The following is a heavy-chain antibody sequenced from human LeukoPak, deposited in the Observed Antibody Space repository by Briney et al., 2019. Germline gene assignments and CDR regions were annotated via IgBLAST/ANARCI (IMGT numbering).Heavy chain of an antibody. CDR1: GFTVSSNY. CDR2: IYSGGST. J-gene: IGHJ4*02. V-gene: IGHV3-66*01. D-gene: IGHD6-13*01. CDR3: ARDRGAAAATRDFDY. Sequence: GGSLRLSCAASGFTVSSNYMSWVRQAPGKGLEWVSVIYSGGSTYYADSVKGRFTISRDNSKNTLYLQMNSLRAEDTAVYYCARDRGAAAATRDFDYWGQGTLVTVSS.